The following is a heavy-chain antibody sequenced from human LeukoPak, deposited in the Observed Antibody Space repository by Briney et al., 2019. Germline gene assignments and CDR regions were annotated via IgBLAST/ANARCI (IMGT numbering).Heavy chain of an antibody. V-gene: IGHV3-48*03. Sequence: GGSLRLSCAASGFMFSSFEMNWVRQAPGKGLEWVSKISSGGTTLYYADSVKGRFTISRDNAKNSLYLQMNSLRAEDTAVHYCARNFDSWGQGTLVTVSS. J-gene: IGHJ4*02. CDR2: ISSGGTTL. CDR3: ARNFDS. CDR1: GFMFSSFE.